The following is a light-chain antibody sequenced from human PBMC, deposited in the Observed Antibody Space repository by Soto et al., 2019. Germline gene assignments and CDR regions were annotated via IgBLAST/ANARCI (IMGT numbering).Light chain of an antibody. V-gene: IGKV1-17*01. CDR2: SAS. J-gene: IGKJ1*01. CDR1: QDIRND. Sequence: DIQMTQSPSSLSASVGDRVTITCRASQDIRNDLGWYQQKPGEAPKRLIYSASALQSGVPSRFSGSGSGTEFALTISALQREDFATYYCLQDYTSVWTLGQGTKVEIK. CDR3: LQDYTSVWT.